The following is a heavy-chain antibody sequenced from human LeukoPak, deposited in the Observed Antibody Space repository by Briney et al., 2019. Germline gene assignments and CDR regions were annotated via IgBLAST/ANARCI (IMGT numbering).Heavy chain of an antibody. V-gene: IGHV4-34*01. CDR1: GGSFSGYY. CDR2: INHSGST. CDR3: ARGGMVPGDDYFDY. J-gene: IGHJ4*02. Sequence: PSETLSLTCAVYGGSFSGYYWSWIRQPPGKGLECIGEINHSGSTNYNPSLKSRVTISVDTSKNQFSLKVSSVTAADTAVYYCARGGMVPGDDYFDYWGQGTLVTVSS. D-gene: IGHD3-10*01.